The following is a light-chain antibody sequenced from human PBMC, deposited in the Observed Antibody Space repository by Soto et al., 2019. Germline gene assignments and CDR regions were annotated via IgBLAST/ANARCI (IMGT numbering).Light chain of an antibody. CDR1: QSLLHSNGYNY. Sequence: DIVMTQSPLSLPVTPGEPASISCRSSQSLLHSNGYNYLDWYLQKPGQSPQLLIYLGSNRASGVPDRFSGSGSGTDFTLKISRAEAEDVGVYYCMQALQTPPCTFGQGTKVDIK. CDR2: LGS. CDR3: MQALQTPPCT. J-gene: IGKJ1*01. V-gene: IGKV2-28*01.